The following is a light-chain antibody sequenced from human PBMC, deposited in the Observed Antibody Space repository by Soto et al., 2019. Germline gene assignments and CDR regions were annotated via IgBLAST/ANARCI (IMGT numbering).Light chain of an antibody. Sequence: QSALTQPRSVSGSPGQSLTISCTGTNSDVDDYRYVSWCQQFPGKAPKLVIYGVNQRPSGVPNRFSASNSDNTASLTISGLQAEDEADYYCCSYVTTPEIFGTGTKVTVL. CDR1: NSDVDDYRY. CDR2: GVN. CDR3: CSYVTTPEI. J-gene: IGLJ1*01. V-gene: IGLV2-11*01.